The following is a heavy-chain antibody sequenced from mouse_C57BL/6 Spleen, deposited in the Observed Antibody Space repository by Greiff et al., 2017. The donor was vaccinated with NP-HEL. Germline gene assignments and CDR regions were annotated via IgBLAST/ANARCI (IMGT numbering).Heavy chain of an antibody. V-gene: IGHV1-59*01. D-gene: IGHD2-4*01. J-gene: IGHJ2*01. CDR1: GYTFTSYW. CDR2: IDPSDSYT. CDR3: ARGGLRPFDY. Sequence: QVQLQQPGAELVRPGTSVKLSCKASGYTFTSYWMHWVKQRPGQGLEWIGVIDPSDSYTNYNQKFKGKATLTVDTSSSTAYMQLSSLTSEDSAVYYCARGGLRPFDYWGQGTTLTVSS.